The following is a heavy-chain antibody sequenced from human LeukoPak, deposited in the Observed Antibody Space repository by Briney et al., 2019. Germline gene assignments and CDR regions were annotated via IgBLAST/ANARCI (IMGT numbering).Heavy chain of an antibody. J-gene: IGHJ4*02. CDR2: ISASGGST. CDR3: TKFSLRGTYSFDH. D-gene: IGHD1-26*01. V-gene: IGHV3-23*01. CDR1: GFTFNSNG. Sequence: GGSLRLSFAASGFTFNSNGMSWVRQAPGKGLEWVSVISASGGSTYYADSVKGRFTISRDNSKNTLYLQINSLRVEDTAVYYCTKFSLRGTYSFDHWGQGTLVTVSS.